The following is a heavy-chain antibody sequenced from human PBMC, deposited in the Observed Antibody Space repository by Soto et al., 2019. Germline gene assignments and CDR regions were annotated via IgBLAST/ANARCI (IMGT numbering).Heavy chain of an antibody. Sequence: QITLKESGPTLVKPTQTLTLTCTLSGFSLSTGGVGVGWIRQSPGKALEWLAVIYWDDVKHYSPSLERRLTITKDTSESEVVLTMTNMDRVETATYYCASKGSGDYALDYWGQGMLVTVSS. D-gene: IGHD4-17*01. V-gene: IGHV2-5*02. CDR1: GFSLSTGGVG. CDR3: ASKGSGDYALDY. J-gene: IGHJ4*02. CDR2: IYWDDVK.